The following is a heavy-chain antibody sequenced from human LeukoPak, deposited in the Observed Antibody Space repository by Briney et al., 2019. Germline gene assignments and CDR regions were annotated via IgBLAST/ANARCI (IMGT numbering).Heavy chain of an antibody. D-gene: IGHD6-19*01. V-gene: IGHV3-23*05. CDR2: IDSSGSYT. CDR3: VVGYSGWYYFDY. Sequence: PGGSLRLSCAVSGFTFSSYAMSWVRQAPGKGLEWVSAIDSSGSYTWYDDSVKGRFTISRDNSKNTLYLQMNSLRAEDTAVYYCVVGYSGWYYFDYWGQGTLVTVSS. CDR1: GFTFSSYA. J-gene: IGHJ4*02.